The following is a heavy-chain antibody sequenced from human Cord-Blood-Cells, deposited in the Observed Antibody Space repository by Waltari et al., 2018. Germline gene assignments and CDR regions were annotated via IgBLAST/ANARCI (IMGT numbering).Heavy chain of an antibody. V-gene: IGHV1-69*01. CDR1: GGTFSSYA. CDR3: ARAVLSLTGDSDAFDI. Sequence: QVPLVQSGAEVKTPGSSVKVSCKASGGTFSSYAISWVRQAPGQGLEWMGGIIPIFGTANYAQKFQGRVTITADESTSTAYMELSSLRSEDTAVYYCARAVLSLTGDSDAFDIWGQGTMVTVSS. J-gene: IGHJ3*02. D-gene: IGHD2-21*02. CDR2: IIPIFGTA.